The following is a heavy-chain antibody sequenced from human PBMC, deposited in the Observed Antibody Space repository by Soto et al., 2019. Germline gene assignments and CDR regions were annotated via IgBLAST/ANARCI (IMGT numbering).Heavy chain of an antibody. V-gene: IGHV3-23*01. CDR2: ISGSGGST. D-gene: IGHD3-22*01. CDR3: AKEYYDSSGYYSPYYYGMDV. CDR1: GFTFSSYA. J-gene: IGHJ6*02. Sequence: PGGSLRLSCAASGFTFSSYAMSWVRQAPEKGLEWVSAISGSGGSTYYADSVKGRFTISRDNSKNTLYLQMNSLRAEDTAVYYCAKEYYDSSGYYSPYYYGMDVWGQGTTVTVSS.